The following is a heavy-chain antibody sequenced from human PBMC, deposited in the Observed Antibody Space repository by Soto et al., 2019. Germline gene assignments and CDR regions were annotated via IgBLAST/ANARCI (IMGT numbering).Heavy chain of an antibody. CDR1: GGTFSSYA. V-gene: IGHV1-69*13. CDR2: IIPIFGTA. J-gene: IGHJ5*02. CDR3: ARADEYRSSSGWFDP. D-gene: IGHD6-6*01. Sequence: ASVKVSCNASGGTFSSYAISWVRQAPGQGLEWMGGIIPIFGTANYAQKFQGRVTITADESTSTAYMELSSLRSEDTAVYYCARADEYRSSSGWFDPWGRGTLVTVS.